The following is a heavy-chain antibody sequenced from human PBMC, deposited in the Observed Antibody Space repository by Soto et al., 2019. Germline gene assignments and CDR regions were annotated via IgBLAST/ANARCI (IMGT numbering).Heavy chain of an antibody. CDR3: ARDSYYYDSSGYFFVGIDY. D-gene: IGHD3-22*01. J-gene: IGHJ4*02. CDR2: IYYSGST. CDR1: GGSISRGDYY. Sequence: SETLSLTCTVSGGSISRGDYYWSLIRQPPGKGLEWIGYIYYSGSTYYNPSLKSRVTISVDASKNQFSLKLSSVTAADTAVYYCARDSYYYDSSGYFFVGIDYWGQGTLVTVSS. V-gene: IGHV4-30-4*01.